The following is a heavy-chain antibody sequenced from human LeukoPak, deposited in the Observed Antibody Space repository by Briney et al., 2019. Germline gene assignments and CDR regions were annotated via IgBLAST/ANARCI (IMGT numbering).Heavy chain of an antibody. D-gene: IGHD2-15*01. J-gene: IGHJ4*02. CDR3: AHRPELLYCSGGSCTTYFDY. V-gene: IGHV2-5*02. CDR2: IYWDDDK. CDR1: GFSLSTSGVG. Sequence: SGPTLVNPTQTLTLTCTFSGFSLSTSGVGVGWIRQPPGKALEWLALIYWDDDKRYSPSLKSRLTITKDTSKNRVVLTMTNMDPVDTATYYCAHRPELLYCSGGSCTTYFDYWGQGTLVTVSS.